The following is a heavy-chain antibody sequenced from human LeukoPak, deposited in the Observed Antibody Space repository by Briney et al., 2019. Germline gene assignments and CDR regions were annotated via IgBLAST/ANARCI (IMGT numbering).Heavy chain of an antibody. J-gene: IGHJ6*03. D-gene: IGHD3-22*01. CDR2: IYSGGST. Sequence: GGSLRLSCAASGFTVSSNYMSWVRQAPGKGLEWVSVIYSGGSTYYADSVKGRFTISRDNSKNTLYLQMNSLRAEDTAVYYCARALSYYYDSSGYYPYYYYYMDVWGKGTTVTVSS. CDR1: GFTVSSNY. CDR3: ARALSYYYDSSGYYPYYYYYMDV. V-gene: IGHV3-53*01.